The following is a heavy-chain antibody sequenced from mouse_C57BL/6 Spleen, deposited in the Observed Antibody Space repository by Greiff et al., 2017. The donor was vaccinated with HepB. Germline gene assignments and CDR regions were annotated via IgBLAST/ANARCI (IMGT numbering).Heavy chain of an antibody. CDR3: ARQGITTVVANYFDY. V-gene: IGHV1-81*01. Sequence: VHLVESGAELARPGASVKLSCKASGYTFTSYGISWVKQRTGQGLEWIGEIYPRSGNTYYNEKFKGKATLTADKSSSTAYMELRSLTSEDSAVYFCARQGITTVVANYFDYWGQGTTLTVSS. CDR2: IYPRSGNT. J-gene: IGHJ2*01. CDR1: GYTFTSYG. D-gene: IGHD1-1*01.